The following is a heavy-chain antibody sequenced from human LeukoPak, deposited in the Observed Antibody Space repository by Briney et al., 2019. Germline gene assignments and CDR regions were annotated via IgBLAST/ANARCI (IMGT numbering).Heavy chain of an antibody. J-gene: IGHJ6*03. CDR2: ISAYNGNT. CDR1: GYTFTSYG. V-gene: IGHV1-18*01. Sequence: ASVKVSCKASGYTFTSYGISWVRQAPGQGLEWMGWISAYNGNTNYARKLQGRVTMTTDTSTSTAYMELKSLRSDDTAVYYCARDISRIVGANVAYYYMDVWGKGTTVTVSS. CDR3: ARDISRIVGANVAYYYMDV. D-gene: IGHD1-26*01.